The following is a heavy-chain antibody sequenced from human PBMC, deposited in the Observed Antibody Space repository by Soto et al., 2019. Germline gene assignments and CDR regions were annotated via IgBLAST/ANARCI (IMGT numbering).Heavy chain of an antibody. J-gene: IGHJ4*02. V-gene: IGHV3-53*01. CDR3: ARARRSKNFDY. CDR2: IYSGGST. Sequence: PVGSLRLSCAASGFTVSSNYMSWVRQAPGKGLEWVSVIYSGGSTYYADSVKGRFTISRDNSKNTLYLQMNSLRAEDTAVYYCARARRSKNFDYWGQGTLVTVSS. CDR1: GFTVSSNY.